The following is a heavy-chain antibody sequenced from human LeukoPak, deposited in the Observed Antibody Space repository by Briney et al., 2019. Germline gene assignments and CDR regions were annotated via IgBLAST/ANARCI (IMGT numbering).Heavy chain of an antibody. CDR2: MNPNSGNP. J-gene: IGHJ4*02. CDR1: GYTFTSYD. V-gene: IGHV1-8*01. CDR3: TRGGRWITRPANY. Sequence: GASLKVSCKASGYTFTSYDINWVRQATGQGLEWMGWMNPNSGNPGYAQKFQGRVTMTRNTSISTAYMELSSLRSEDTAVYYGTRGGRWITRPANYWGQGTLVTVSS. D-gene: IGHD5-12*01.